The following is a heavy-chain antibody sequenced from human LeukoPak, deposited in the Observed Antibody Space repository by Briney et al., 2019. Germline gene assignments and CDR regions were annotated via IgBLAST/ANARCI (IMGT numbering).Heavy chain of an antibody. D-gene: IGHD6-13*01. Sequence: GESLKISCKGPGYSFTSYWIGWVRQMPGKGLEWMGIIYPGDSDTRYSPSFQGQVTISADKSISTAYLQWSSLKASDTAMYYCARHVEAAAGYYYYYYGMDVWGQGTTVTVSS. CDR2: IYPGDSDT. V-gene: IGHV5-51*01. CDR3: ARHVEAAAGYYYYYYGMDV. J-gene: IGHJ6*02. CDR1: GYSFTSYW.